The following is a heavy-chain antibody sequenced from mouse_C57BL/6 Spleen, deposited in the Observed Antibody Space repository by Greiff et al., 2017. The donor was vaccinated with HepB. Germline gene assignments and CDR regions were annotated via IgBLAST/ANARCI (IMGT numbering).Heavy chain of an antibody. D-gene: IGHD1-1*02. J-gene: IGHJ2*01. CDR3: ARDWNYLFDY. Sequence: QVQLQQPGAELVRPGSSVKLSCKASGYTFTSYWMDWVKQRPGQGLEWIGNIYPSDSETNYNQKFKDKATLTVDKSSSTAYMQLSSLTSEDSAVYYCARDWNYLFDYWGQGTTLTVSS. CDR1: GYTFTSYW. V-gene: IGHV1-61*01. CDR2: IYPSDSET.